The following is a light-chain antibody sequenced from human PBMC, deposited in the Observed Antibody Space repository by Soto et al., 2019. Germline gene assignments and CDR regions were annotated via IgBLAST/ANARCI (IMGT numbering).Light chain of an antibody. CDR1: QTLDKSEETTS. Sequence: DVVLTQSPLSLPVTPGQPASISASFIQTLDKSEETTSWNWFQQRPGQSPRRLIYNVSKRDSGVPERFSGSGSGTDFTLQISRVEAEDVGVYYCMQGTHWPPLTFGQGTRLEIK. J-gene: IGKJ5*01. V-gene: IGKV2-30*01. CDR2: NVS. CDR3: MQGTHWPPLT.